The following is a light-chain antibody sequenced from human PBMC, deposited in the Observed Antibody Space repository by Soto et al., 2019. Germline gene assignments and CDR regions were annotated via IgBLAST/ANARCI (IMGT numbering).Light chain of an antibody. CDR1: QSVSNY. V-gene: IGKV3-11*01. CDR2: DAS. CDR3: QQRSNWPLT. J-gene: IGKJ4*01. Sequence: EIVLTQSPATLSLSPGEGATLSCRASQSVSNYLAWYQQKPGQAPRLLIFDASKRATGIPARFSGSGSGTDFTLTIRSLEPEDVAVYYCQQRSNWPLTFGGGAKVEIK.